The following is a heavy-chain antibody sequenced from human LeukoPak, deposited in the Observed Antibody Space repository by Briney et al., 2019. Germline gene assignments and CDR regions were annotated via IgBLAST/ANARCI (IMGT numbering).Heavy chain of an antibody. V-gene: IGHV4-39*01. J-gene: IGHJ4*02. CDR2: IYHSGST. CDR3: ARGFATMVRGVVLDF. D-gene: IGHD3-10*01. CDR1: GDSISSNSYY. Sequence: SETLSLTCTVSGDSISSNSYYWGWIRQPPGKGLEWIGEIYHSGSTNYNPSLKSRVTISVDTSKNQFSLKLNSVTAADTAVYYCARGFATMVRGVVLDFWGQGTLVTVSS.